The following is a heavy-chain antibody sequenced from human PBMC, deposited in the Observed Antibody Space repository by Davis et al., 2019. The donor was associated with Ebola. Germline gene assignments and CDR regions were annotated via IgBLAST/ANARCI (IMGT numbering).Heavy chain of an antibody. CDR2: IYSGSSK. J-gene: IGHJ4*02. D-gene: IGHD3-10*01. CDR1: GLTITTNY. CDR3: AKQDTASYYAGFFEY. V-gene: IGHV3-53*01. Sequence: GGSLRLSCAASGLTITTNYMNWVRQAPGKGLEWVSIIYSGSSKYYADNVRGRFTISRDRSKNTLYLQMNSLGAEDTAVYYCAKQDTASYYAGFFEYWGQGSLVSVSS.